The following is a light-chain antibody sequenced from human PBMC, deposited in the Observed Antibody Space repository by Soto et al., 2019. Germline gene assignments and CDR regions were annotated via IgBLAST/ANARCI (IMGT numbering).Light chain of an antibody. CDR2: AAS. CDR1: QSISTSS. CDR3: QLYGSSPRWT. J-gene: IGKJ1*01. V-gene: IGKV3-20*01. Sequence: EIVLTQAPGTLSLSPVERSTVNFMAIQSISTSSLAWYRQKPGQAPRLLIYAASSRATGIPDRFSGSGSGTDSTLTISRLEPEDFAVYYCQLYGSSPRWTFGQGTKVDI.